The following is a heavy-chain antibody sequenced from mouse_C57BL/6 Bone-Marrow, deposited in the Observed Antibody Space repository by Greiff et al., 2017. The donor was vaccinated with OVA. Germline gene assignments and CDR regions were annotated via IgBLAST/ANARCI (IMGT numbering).Heavy chain of an antibody. Sequence: EVKLQQSGPELVKPGASVKISCKASGYTFTDYYMNWVKQSHGKSLEWIGDINPNNGGTSYNQKFKGKATLTVDKSSSTAYMELRSLTSEDSAVYYCAREDYYGSSYVDFDVWGTGTTVTVSS. CDR2: INPNNGGT. V-gene: IGHV1-26*01. D-gene: IGHD1-1*01. J-gene: IGHJ1*03. CDR1: GYTFTDYY. CDR3: AREDYYGSSYVDFDV.